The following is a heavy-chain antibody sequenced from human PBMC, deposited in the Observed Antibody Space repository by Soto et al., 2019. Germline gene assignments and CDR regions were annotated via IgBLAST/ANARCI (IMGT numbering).Heavy chain of an antibody. Sequence: PSETLSLTCTVSGGSISSYYWSWIRQPPGKGLEWIGYIYYSGSTNYNPSLKSRVTISVDTSKNQFSLKLSSVTAADTAVYYCARAPNYAFWSGYPPNGMDVWGQGTTVTVSS. CDR2: IYYSGST. D-gene: IGHD3-3*01. CDR3: ARAPNYAFWSGYPPNGMDV. CDR1: GGSISSYY. J-gene: IGHJ6*02. V-gene: IGHV4-59*01.